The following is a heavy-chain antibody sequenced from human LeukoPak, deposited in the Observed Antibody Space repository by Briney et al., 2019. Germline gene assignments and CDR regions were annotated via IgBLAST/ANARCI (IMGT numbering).Heavy chain of an antibody. D-gene: IGHD3-22*01. Sequence: GGSLRLSCAASGFFFNNYGMIWVRQAPGKGLEWVSSISNDGGGTQYADFVEGRFTTSRDNSKNTLFLQMSSPRAEDTALYYCAKGSSGYFADLWGQGTLVTVSS. V-gene: IGHV3-23*01. CDR2: ISNDGGGT. J-gene: IGHJ5*02. CDR3: AKGSSGYFADL. CDR1: GFFFNNYG.